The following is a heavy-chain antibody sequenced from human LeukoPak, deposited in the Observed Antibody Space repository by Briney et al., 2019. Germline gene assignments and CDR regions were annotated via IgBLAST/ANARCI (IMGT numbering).Heavy chain of an antibody. D-gene: IGHD3-16*02. Sequence: SETLSLTCTLSSGSISSYYWSWIRQPPGRGLEWIGYIYYSGSTNYNPSLKSRVTISVDTSKNQFSLKLSSVTAADTAVYYCERRRLYSFFDAFDIWGQGTMVTVSS. CDR3: ERRRLYSFFDAFDI. J-gene: IGHJ3*02. CDR1: SGSISSYY. V-gene: IGHV4-59*12. CDR2: IYYSGST.